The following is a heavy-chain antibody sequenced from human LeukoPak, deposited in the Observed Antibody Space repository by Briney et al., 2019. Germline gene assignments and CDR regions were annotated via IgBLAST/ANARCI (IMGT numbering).Heavy chain of an antibody. V-gene: IGHV4-30-2*01. Sequence: KPSETLSLTCAVSGGSISSGGYSWSWIRQPPGKGLEWIGYIYHSGSTYYNPSLKSRVTISVDRSKNQFSLKLSSVTAADTAVYYCARGLNADLGDGGWYFDLWGRGTLVTVSS. CDR2: IYHSGST. D-gene: IGHD5-24*01. CDR1: GGSISSGGYS. CDR3: ARGLNADLGDGGWYFDL. J-gene: IGHJ2*01.